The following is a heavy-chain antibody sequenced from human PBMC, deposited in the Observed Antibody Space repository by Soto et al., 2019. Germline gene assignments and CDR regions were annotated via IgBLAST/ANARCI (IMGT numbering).Heavy chain of an antibody. V-gene: IGHV1-8*01. CDR3: ARDPNLLLYDFWSGYFPRYYYYYMDV. CDR1: GYTFTSYD. D-gene: IGHD3-3*01. Sequence: ASVKVSCKASGYTFTSYDINWVRQATGQGLEWMGWMNPNSGNTGYAQKFQGRVTMTRNTSIGTAYMELSSLRSEDTAVYYCARDPNLLLYDFWSGYFPRYYYYYMDVWGKGTTVTVSS. J-gene: IGHJ6*03. CDR2: MNPNSGNT.